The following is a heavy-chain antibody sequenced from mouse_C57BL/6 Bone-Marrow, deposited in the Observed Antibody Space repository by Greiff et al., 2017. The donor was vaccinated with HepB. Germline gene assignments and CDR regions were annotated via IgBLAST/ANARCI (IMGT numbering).Heavy chain of an antibody. CDR2: IHPNSGST. CDR3: ARRPAQAPGFAY. V-gene: IGHV1-64*01. D-gene: IGHD3-2*02. Sequence: VQLQQPGAELVKPGASVKLSCKASGYTFTSYWMPWVKQRPGQGLEWIGMIHPNSGSTNYNEKFKSKATLTVDKSSSTAYMQLSSLTSEDSAVYYCARRPAQAPGFAYWGQGTLVTVSA. CDR1: GYTFTSYW. J-gene: IGHJ3*01.